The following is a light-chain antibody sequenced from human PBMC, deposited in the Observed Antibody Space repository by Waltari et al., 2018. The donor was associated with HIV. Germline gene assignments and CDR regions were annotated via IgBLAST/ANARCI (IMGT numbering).Light chain of an antibody. J-gene: IGLJ3*02. CDR2: ELN. V-gene: IGLV2-8*01. CDR1: SSDVGGFNY. CDR3: SSYASSNNLV. Sequence: QSALTQPPSASGSPGQSVTISCTGTSSDVGGFNYVSWYQHHPGKAPKLMIYELNKRPSGVPDRFSGSKSGNTASLTVSGLQAEDEADYYCSSYASSNNLVFGGGTRLTVL.